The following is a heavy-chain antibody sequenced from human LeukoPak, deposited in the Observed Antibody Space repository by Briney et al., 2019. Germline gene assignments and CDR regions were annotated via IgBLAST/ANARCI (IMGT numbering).Heavy chain of an antibody. CDR3: VREDTPATANY. CDR2: ISGGGDIT. V-gene: IGHV3-23*01. CDR1: GFNFANHA. J-gene: IGHJ4*02. D-gene: IGHD2-21*02. Sequence: GGSLRLSCAASGFNFANHAMSWVRQTPGKGLEWVSAISGGGDITYYADSVKGRFTISRDNSKDTLFLQMHSLRPGDTAVYYCVREDTPATANYWGQGTLVTVSS.